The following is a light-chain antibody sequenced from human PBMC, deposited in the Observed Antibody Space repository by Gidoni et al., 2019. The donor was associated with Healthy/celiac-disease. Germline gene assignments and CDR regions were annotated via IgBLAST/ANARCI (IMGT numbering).Light chain of an antibody. CDR1: QSISSY. CDR3: QQSYSTPPVT. V-gene: IGKV1-39*01. CDR2: AAS. J-gene: IGKJ5*01. Sequence: DIQMTQSPSSLCASVGASVTITCRASQSISSYLNWYQQKPGKAPKLLIYAASSLQSGVPSRFSGSGSGTDFSLIISSLQPEEFATYYCQQSYSTPPVTFGQGTRLEIK.